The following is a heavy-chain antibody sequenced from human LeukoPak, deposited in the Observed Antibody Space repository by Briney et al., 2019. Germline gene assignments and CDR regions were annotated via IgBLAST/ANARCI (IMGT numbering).Heavy chain of an antibody. D-gene: IGHD6-19*01. V-gene: IGHV3-30-3*01. Sequence: GGSLRLSCAASGFTFSSYAMHWVRQAPGKGLEWVAVISYDGSNKYYADSVKGRFTISRDNSKNTLYLQMNSLRAEDTAVYYCARDPRRYSGGLGYYYYGMDVWGQGTTVTVSS. CDR1: GFTFSSYA. CDR2: ISYDGSNK. J-gene: IGHJ6*02. CDR3: ARDPRRYSGGLGYYYYGMDV.